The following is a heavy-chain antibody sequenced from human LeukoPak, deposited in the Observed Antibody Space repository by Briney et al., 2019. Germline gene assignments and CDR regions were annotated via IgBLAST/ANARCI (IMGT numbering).Heavy chain of an antibody. CDR3: VAQPCSGGRCYLDY. Sequence: GGSLRLSCTASGFTFSDHAMHWVRQAPGKGLEWVTVISYHARDQFYADSVKGRFTVSRDNSKNILYLQMNSLRAADSAVYYCVAQPCSGGRCYLDYWGQGTLVTVSS. J-gene: IGHJ4*02. D-gene: IGHD2-15*01. V-gene: IGHV3-30*04. CDR1: GFTFSDHA. CDR2: ISYHARDQ.